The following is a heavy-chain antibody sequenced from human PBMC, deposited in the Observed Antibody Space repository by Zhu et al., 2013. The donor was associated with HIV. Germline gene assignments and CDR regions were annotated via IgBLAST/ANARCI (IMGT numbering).Heavy chain of an antibody. CDR3: ARASRVGPNPGATNPRPSYYYGMDV. V-gene: IGHV1-69*06. D-gene: IGHD1-26*01. Sequence: QVQLVQSGAEVKKPGSSVKVSCKASGGTFSSYAISWVRQAPGQGLEWMGGIIPIFGTANYAQKFQGRVTITADKSTSTAYMELSSLRSEDTAVYYCARASRVGPNPGATNPRPSYYYGMDVWGQGTTVTVSS. J-gene: IGHJ6*02. CDR2: IIPIFGTA. CDR1: GGTFSSYA.